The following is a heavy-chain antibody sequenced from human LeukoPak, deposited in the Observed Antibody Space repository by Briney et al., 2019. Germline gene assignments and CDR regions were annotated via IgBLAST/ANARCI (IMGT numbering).Heavy chain of an antibody. J-gene: IGHJ4*02. V-gene: IGHV3-53*04. D-gene: IGHD5-12*01. CDR2: IYSGGST. CDR1: GFTVSSNY. CDR3: ARSIAGYSGYDFTD. Sequence: GGSLRLSCAASGFTVSSNYMSWLRQAPGKGLEWVSVIYSGGSTYYADSVKGRFTISRHNSKNTLYLQMNSLRAEDTAVYYCARSIAGYSGYDFTDWGQGTLVTVSS.